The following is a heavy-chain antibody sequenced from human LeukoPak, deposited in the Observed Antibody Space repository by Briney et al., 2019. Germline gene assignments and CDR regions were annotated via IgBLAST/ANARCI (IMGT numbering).Heavy chain of an antibody. CDR2: ISGSGGST. CDR1: GFTFSSYA. CDR3: AKDRSSSWRQHDAFDI. V-gene: IGHV3-23*01. Sequence: GGSLRLSCAASGFTFSSYAMSWVRQAPGKGLEWVSAISGSGGSTYYADSVKGRFTISRDNSKNTLYLQMNSLRAEDTAVYYCAKDRSSSWRQHDAFDIWGQGTMATVSS. J-gene: IGHJ3*02. D-gene: IGHD6-13*01.